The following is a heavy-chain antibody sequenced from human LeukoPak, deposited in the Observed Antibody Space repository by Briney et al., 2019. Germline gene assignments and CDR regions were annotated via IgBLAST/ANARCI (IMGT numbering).Heavy chain of an antibody. J-gene: IGHJ4*02. CDR2: IYYSGST. CDR1: GGSISSYY. D-gene: IGHD5-12*01. V-gene: IGHV4-59*12. Sequence: SETLSLTCTVSGGSISSYYWSWIRQPPGKGLEWIGYIYYSGSTNYNPSLKSRVTMSVDTSKNQFSLKLRSVTAADTAVYYCARGASGYDPFDYWGQGTLVTVSS. CDR3: ARGASGYDPFDY.